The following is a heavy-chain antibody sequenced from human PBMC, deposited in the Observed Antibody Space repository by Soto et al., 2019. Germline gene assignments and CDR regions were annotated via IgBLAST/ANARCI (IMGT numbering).Heavy chain of an antibody. CDR3: AREGMRAAAGKGGDWFDP. D-gene: IGHD6-13*01. CDR1: GGSISSGGYY. CDR2: IYYSGST. V-gene: IGHV4-31*03. Sequence: QVQLQESGPGLVKPSQTLSLTCTVSGGSISSGGYYWSWIRQHPGKGLEWIGYIYYSGSTYYNPSLKSRVTISVDTSKNQFSLKLSSVTAADTAVYYCAREGMRAAAGKGGDWFDPWGQGTLVTVSS. J-gene: IGHJ5*02.